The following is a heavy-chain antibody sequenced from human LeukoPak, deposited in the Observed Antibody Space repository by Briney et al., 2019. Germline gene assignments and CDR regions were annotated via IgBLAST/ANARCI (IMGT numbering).Heavy chain of an antibody. Sequence: PGGSLRLSCAASGFTFCNYWMSWVRQAPGKGLEWVAHINQDGSEKYYVDSVKGRFTISRDNAKNSLYLQMNSLRAEDTAVYYCARDGGGDIVVAFAFDIWGQGTMVTVSS. D-gene: IGHD2-15*01. J-gene: IGHJ3*02. CDR2: INQDGSEK. CDR1: GFTFCNYW. CDR3: ARDGGGDIVVAFAFDI. V-gene: IGHV3-7*05.